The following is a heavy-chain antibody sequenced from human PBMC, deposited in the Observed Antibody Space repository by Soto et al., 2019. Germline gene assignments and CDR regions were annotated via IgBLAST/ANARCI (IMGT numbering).Heavy chain of an antibody. J-gene: IGHJ6*02. D-gene: IGHD5-18*01. Sequence: QVQLVQSGAEVKKPGSSVKVSCKASGGTFSSYAISWVRQAPGQGLEWMGGIIPIFGTANYAQKFQGRVASTADESTSTADMELSSLRSEETSGYYCARDRQPLVRGDSYDYYYYGMDVWGQGTTVTVSS. CDR3: ARDRQPLVRGDSYDYYYYGMDV. CDR2: IIPIFGTA. V-gene: IGHV1-69*12. CDR1: GGTFSSYA.